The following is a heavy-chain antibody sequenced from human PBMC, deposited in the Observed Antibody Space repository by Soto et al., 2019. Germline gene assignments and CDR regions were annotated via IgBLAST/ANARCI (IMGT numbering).Heavy chain of an antibody. CDR1: GFTFSSYA. CDR3: ADGGEWSFNFVY. D-gene: IGHD3-3*01. J-gene: IGHJ4*02. Sequence: GGSLRLSCAASGFTFSSYAMSLVRQAPGKGLEWVSGISLSGGNTYYADSVKGRFTISRDNSKNTLYLQMNNLRAEDTAVYYCADGGEWSFNFVYWGQGTQVTVSS. CDR2: ISLSGGNT. V-gene: IGHV3-23*01.